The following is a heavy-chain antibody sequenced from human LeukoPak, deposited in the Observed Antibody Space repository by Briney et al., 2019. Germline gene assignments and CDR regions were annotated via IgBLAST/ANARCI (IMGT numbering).Heavy chain of an antibody. Sequence: SVKVSCKASGGTFSSYAISWVRQAPGQGLEWMGGIIPIFGTANYAQKFQGRVTITTDESTSTAYMGLSSLRSEDTAVYYCARAPYLKTHDYGDYEVDAFDIWGQGTMVTVSS. D-gene: IGHD4-17*01. CDR1: GGTFSSYA. CDR3: ARAPYLKTHDYGDYEVDAFDI. J-gene: IGHJ3*02. V-gene: IGHV1-69*05. CDR2: IIPIFGTA.